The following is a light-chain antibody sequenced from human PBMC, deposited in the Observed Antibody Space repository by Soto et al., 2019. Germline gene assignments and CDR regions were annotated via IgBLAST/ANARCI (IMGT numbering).Light chain of an antibody. CDR1: QSVSTNF. CDR3: QQYGSSPPT. CDR2: GAS. V-gene: IGKV3-20*01. Sequence: EIVLTQSPDTLSLSPGERATLSCRASQSVSTNFLAWYQQRPGQTPRLLIYGASSRATGVPDRFSGSGSGTDFTLTISRLEPEDFAVYYCQQYGSSPPTFGQGTRLDIK. J-gene: IGKJ5*01.